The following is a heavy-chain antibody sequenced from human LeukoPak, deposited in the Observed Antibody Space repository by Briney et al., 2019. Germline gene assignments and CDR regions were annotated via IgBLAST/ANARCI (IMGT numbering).Heavy chain of an antibody. CDR1: GGSISSYY. D-gene: IGHD2-2*01. J-gene: IGHJ5*02. Sequence: SETLSLTRTVSGGSISSYYWSWIRQPPGKGLEWIGYIYYSGSTNYNPSLKSRVTISVDTSKNQFSLKLSSVTAADTAVYYCARGTPAASVASNWFDPWGQGTLVTVSS. V-gene: IGHV4-59*08. CDR3: ARGTPAASVASNWFDP. CDR2: IYYSGST.